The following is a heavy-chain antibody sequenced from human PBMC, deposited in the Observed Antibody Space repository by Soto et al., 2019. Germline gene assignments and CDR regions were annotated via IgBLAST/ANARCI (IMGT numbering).Heavy chain of an antibody. D-gene: IGHD3-10*01. V-gene: IGHV4-34*01. Sequence: QVLLQQWGAGLLKPSETLSLTCAVYGGSLSGNYWTWIRQPPGKGPEWIGNINHSGSTIYNPSLKSRVTISVGTSNNQFFLELSSVTAADTAVYYCARARADYYGSEYYYKGGFYYFDHWGQGTLVTVSS. J-gene: IGHJ4*02. CDR1: GGSLSGNY. CDR3: ARARADYYGSEYYYKGGFYYFDH. CDR2: INHSGST.